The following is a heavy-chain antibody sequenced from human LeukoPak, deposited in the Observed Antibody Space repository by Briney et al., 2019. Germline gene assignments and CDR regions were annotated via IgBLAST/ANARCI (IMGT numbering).Heavy chain of an antibody. J-gene: IGHJ4*02. CDR1: GFTFSTSG. Sequence: GGSLRLSCAASGFTFSTSGMHWVRQAPGKGLEWVAVIWYDGSNKHYAESVKGRFSVSRDNSKSTLYLQMNSLRAEDTAVYYCARARGVSTGYRPIDYWGQGTLVTVSS. CDR2: IWYDGSNK. CDR3: ARARGVSTGYRPIDY. V-gene: IGHV3-33*01. D-gene: IGHD3-22*01.